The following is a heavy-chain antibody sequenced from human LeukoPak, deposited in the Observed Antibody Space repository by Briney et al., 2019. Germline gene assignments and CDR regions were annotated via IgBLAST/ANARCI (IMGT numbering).Heavy chain of an antibody. CDR3: ARGGKYSSSWYNWFDP. CDR1: GGPITNYY. CDR2: IYYSGST. D-gene: IGHD6-13*01. Sequence: SETLSLTCTVSGGPITNYYWSWIRQPPGKGLEWIGYIYYSGSTNYNPSLKSRVTISVDTSKNQFSLKLSSVTAADTAVYYCARGGKYSSSWYNWFDPWGQGTLVTVSS. J-gene: IGHJ5*02. V-gene: IGHV4-59*12.